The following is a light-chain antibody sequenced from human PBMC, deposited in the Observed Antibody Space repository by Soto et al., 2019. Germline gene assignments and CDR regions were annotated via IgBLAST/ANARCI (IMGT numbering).Light chain of an antibody. V-gene: IGLV2-8*01. CDR2: EVS. CDR3: SSYAGSNTR. CDR1: SSDVGGYNF. J-gene: IGLJ1*01. Sequence: QSALTQPPSASGSPGQSVTISCTGTSSDVGGYNFVSWYQQHPGKAPKLMIFEVSERPSGVPDRFSGSKSGNTASLTVSGLQAEDEADYYCSSYAGSNTRFGTGTKLTVL.